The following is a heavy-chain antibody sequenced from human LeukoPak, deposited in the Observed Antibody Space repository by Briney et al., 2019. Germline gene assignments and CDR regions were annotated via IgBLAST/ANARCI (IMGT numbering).Heavy chain of an antibody. CDR3: ARALVYGPAAQFDY. J-gene: IGHJ4*02. CDR2: IYYSGST. V-gene: IGHV4-59*01. CDR1: GCSLSSYY. D-gene: IGHD2-2*01. Sequence: SETLSLTRTVSGCSLSSYYWSWLRPPPGKGLEWIGLIYYSGSTNYNPPLKSRVPIPVDTSKNQFSLKLSSVTAADTAVYYCARALVYGPAAQFDYWGQGTLVTVSS.